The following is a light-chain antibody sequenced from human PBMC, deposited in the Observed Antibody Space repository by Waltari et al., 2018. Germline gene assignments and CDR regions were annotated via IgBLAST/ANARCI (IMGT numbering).Light chain of an antibody. Sequence: QSALTQPRSVSGSPGQSVTISCAGTSSDVGAYNHVSWYQQSPGTAPKLLIYEVNNRPSGVPDRFSASKSGNMASLTISGLRAEDEADYYCCSYAGDYTLVFGGGTKLTVL. J-gene: IGLJ2*01. CDR2: EVN. V-gene: IGLV2-11*01. CDR1: SSDVGAYNH. CDR3: CSYAGDYTLV.